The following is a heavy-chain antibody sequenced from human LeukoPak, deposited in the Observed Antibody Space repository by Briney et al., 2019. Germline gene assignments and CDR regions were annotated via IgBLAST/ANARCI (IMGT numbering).Heavy chain of an antibody. D-gene: IGHD4-17*01. V-gene: IGHV4-39*01. J-gene: IGHJ4*02. CDR1: GGSISRSRDY. CDR2: IYYSGST. CDR3: ARRATVTPYYFDY. Sequence: SETLSLTCTVSGGSISRSRDYWGWIRQPPGKGLEWIGSIYYSGSTYYNPSLKSRVTISVDTSKNQFSLKLSSVTAADTAVYYCARRATVTPYYFDYWGQGTLVTVSS.